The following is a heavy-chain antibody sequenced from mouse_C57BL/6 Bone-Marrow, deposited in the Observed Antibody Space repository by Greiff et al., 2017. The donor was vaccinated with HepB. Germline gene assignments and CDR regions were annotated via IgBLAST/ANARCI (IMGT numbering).Heavy chain of an antibody. J-gene: IGHJ2*01. D-gene: IGHD2-4*01. V-gene: IGHV1-55*01. CDR3: ARDQYDYDPHY. CDR1: GYTFTSYW. Sequence: QVQLQQSGAELVKPGASVKMSCKASGYTFTSYWITWVKQRPGQGLEWIGDIYPGSGSTNYNEKFKSKATLTVDTSSSTAYMQLSSLTSEDSAVYYCARDQYDYDPHYWGQGTTLTVSS. CDR2: IYPGSGST.